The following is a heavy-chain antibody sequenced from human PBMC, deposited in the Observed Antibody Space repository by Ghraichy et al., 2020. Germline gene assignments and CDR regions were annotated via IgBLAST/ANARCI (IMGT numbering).Heavy chain of an antibody. J-gene: IGHJ3*02. V-gene: IGHV1-18*01. CDR3: ARWWILWFGELLDAFDI. CDR1: GYTFTSYG. D-gene: IGHD3-10*01. Sequence: ASVKVSCKASGYTFTSYGISWVRQAPGQGLEWMGWISAYNGDTNYAQKLQGRVTMTTDTSTSTAYMELRSLRSDDTAVYYCARWWILWFGELLDAFDIWGQGTMVTVSS. CDR2: ISAYNGDT.